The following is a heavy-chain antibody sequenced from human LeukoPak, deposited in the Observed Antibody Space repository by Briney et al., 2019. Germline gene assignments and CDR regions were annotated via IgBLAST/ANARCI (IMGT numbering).Heavy chain of an antibody. J-gene: IGHJ5*02. CDR2: MSPNSDNT. D-gene: IGHD4-23*01. CDR3: ARDYGGSSGWFDP. CDR1: GYTFTSYD. V-gene: IGHV1-8*01. Sequence: GASVKVSCKASGYTFTSYDINWVRQATGQGLEWMGWMSPNSDNTGHAQKFQGRVTFTRDTSISTAYMELRSLTSEDTAVYYCARDYGGSSGWFDPWGQGTLVTVSS.